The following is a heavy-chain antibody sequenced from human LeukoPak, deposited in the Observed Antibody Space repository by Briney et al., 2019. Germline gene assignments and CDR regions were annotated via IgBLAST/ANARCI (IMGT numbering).Heavy chain of an antibody. CDR1: GFTFSSYG. Sequence: GGSLRLSCTASGFTFSSYGMHWVRQAPGKGLEWVSIISSGSSAIFSADALKGRFTISRDDAKNLLYLDMNSLRAEDTAVYYCARDVSVGSSWYPSFDYWGQGTLVTVSS. V-gene: IGHV3-21*01. D-gene: IGHD6-13*01. CDR3: ARDVSVGSSWYPSFDY. CDR2: ISSGSSAI. J-gene: IGHJ4*02.